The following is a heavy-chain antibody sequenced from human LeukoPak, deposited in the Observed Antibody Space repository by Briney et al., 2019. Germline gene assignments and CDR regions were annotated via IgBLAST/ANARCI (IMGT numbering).Heavy chain of an antibody. V-gene: IGHV1-2*02. Sequence: ASVKVSCKASGYTFTDYYMHWVRQAPGQGLDWVGWINPTSGATNYAQKFQGRVTMTRDTSNNTSYMELSRLRSDDTAAYYCAREFRTSTWSFDAFDLWGQGTMVTVSS. CDR1: GYTFTDYY. CDR2: INPTSGAT. CDR3: AREFRTSTWSFDAFDL. J-gene: IGHJ3*01. D-gene: IGHD1/OR15-1a*01.